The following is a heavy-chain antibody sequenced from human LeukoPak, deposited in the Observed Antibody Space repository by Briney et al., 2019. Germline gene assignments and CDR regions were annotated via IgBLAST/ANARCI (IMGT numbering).Heavy chain of an antibody. D-gene: IGHD2-2*01. CDR1: GFTFSGSA. V-gene: IGHV3-73*01. CDR2: IRSKANSYAT. CDR3: TRRGRYWSSTSCYSYYYYMDV. J-gene: IGHJ6*03. Sequence: PGGSLRLSCAASGFTFSGSAMHWVRQASGKGLEWVGRIRSKANSYATAYAASVKGRFTISRDDSKNTAYLQMNSLKTEDTAVYYGTRRGRYWSSTSCYSYYYYMDVWGKGTTVTVSS.